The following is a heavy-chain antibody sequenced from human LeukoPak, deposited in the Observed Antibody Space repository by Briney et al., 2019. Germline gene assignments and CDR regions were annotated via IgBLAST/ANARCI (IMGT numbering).Heavy chain of an antibody. J-gene: IGHJ4*02. D-gene: IGHD3-9*01. CDR3: ARDGLRYFDWLPAGDY. Sequence: PGGSLRLSCAASGFTFSSYSMNWVRQAPGKGLEWVSYISSSSSTIYYADSVKGRFTISRDNAKNSLYLQMNSLRAEDTAVYYCARDGLRYFDWLPAGDYWGLGTLVTVSS. CDR1: GFTFSSYS. V-gene: IGHV3-48*04. CDR2: ISSSSSTI.